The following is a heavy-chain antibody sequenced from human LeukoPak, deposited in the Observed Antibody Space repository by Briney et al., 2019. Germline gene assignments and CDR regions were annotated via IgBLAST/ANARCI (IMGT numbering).Heavy chain of an antibody. V-gene: IGHV3-66*01. J-gene: IGHJ5*02. CDR2: IYSGGST. CDR3: ARASYSGSNRWFDP. CDR1: GFTVSSNY. Sequence: GGSLRLSCAASGFTVSSNYMSWVRQAPGKGLEWVSVIYSGGSTYYADSVKGRFTISRDNSKNTLYLQMGSLRAEDMAVYYCARASYSGSNRWFDPWGQGTLVTVSS. D-gene: IGHD1-26*01.